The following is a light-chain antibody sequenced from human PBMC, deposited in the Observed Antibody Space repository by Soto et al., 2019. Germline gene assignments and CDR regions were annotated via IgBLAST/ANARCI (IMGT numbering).Light chain of an antibody. J-gene: IGLJ1*01. CDR3: CLYAVTFYV. CDR2: DVS. V-gene: IGLV2-11*01. CDR1: SSDVGTYDF. Sequence: LTQPRSVSWSPGQSVTISCTGTSSDVGTYDFVSWYQQHPGKAPRLMIFDVSERPSGVPDRFSGSKSGNTASLTISGLQAEDEADYYCCLYAVTFYVFGTGTKVTVL.